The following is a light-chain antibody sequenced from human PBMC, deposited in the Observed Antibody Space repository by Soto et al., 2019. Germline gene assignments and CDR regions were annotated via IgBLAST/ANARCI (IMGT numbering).Light chain of an antibody. CDR3: QHSGILPLT. CDR1: PPASNY. CDR2: CVS. V-gene: IGKV3-11*01. Sequence: ETVSRQALANLCESKGERATGPCMASPPASNYLAWYQQKPGHAPRLLIFCVSTRATGVPARFSGSGSETDFTLTIISLEPEDFAVYYCQHSGILPLTFAQGTIVDI. J-gene: IGKJ1*01.